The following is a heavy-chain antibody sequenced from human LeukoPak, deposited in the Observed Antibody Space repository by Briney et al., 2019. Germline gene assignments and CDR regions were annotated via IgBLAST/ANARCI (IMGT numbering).Heavy chain of an antibody. V-gene: IGHV1-2*02. CDR1: GYIFTNFY. J-gene: IGHJ4*02. CDR2: INPNSGGT. CDR3: AREVGYSSGWYGY. Sequence: GASVKVSCKASGYIFTNFYIHWVRQAPGQGLEWMGWINPNSGGTNYAQKFQGRVTMTRDTSISTAYMELSRLRSDDTAVYYCAREVGYSSGWYGYWGQGTLVTVSS. D-gene: IGHD6-19*01.